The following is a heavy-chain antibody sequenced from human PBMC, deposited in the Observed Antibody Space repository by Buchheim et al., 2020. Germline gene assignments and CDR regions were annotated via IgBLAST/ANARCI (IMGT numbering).Heavy chain of an antibody. D-gene: IGHD6-13*01. CDR2: INPSGAGT. CDR3: ARDRGAAAGTSPGY. Sequence: QVQLVQSGAEVKKPGASVKVSCKASGYTFTSYYVHWVRQAPGQGLEWMGIINPSGAGTSYSQKLQGRVTMPRDTSTRPGTMELSSLRSEDTAVYYCARDRGAAAGTSPGYWGQGTL. J-gene: IGHJ4*02. V-gene: IGHV1-46*01. CDR1: GYTFTSYY.